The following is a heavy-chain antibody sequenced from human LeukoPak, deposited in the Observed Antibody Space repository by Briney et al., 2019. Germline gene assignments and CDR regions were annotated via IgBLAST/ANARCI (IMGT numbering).Heavy chain of an antibody. Sequence: GGSLRLSCAASGFTFSSYAMHWVRQAPGKGLEWVAVISYDGSNKYYADSVKGRFTISRDNSKNTLYLQMNSLRSEDTAVYYCAKQAGGGKAAPPNYWGQGTLVTVSS. CDR3: AKQAGGGKAAPPNY. CDR1: GFTFSSYA. D-gene: IGHD6-6*01. V-gene: IGHV3-30-3*02. J-gene: IGHJ4*02. CDR2: ISYDGSNK.